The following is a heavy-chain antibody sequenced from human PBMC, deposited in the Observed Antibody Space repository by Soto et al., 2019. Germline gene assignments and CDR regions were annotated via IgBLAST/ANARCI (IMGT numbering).Heavy chain of an antibody. CDR1: GFTVSSNY. V-gene: IGHV3-53*01. J-gene: IGHJ1*01. CDR3: ARDRVESGYPEYFQH. D-gene: IGHD3-22*01. Sequence: EVQLVESGGGLIQPGGSLRLSCAASGFTVSSNYMSWVRQAPGKGLEWVSVIYSGGSTYYADSVKGRFTISRDNSKNTRYIQMNSLRAEDTAVYYCARDRVESGYPEYFQHWGQGTLVTVSS. CDR2: IYSGGST.